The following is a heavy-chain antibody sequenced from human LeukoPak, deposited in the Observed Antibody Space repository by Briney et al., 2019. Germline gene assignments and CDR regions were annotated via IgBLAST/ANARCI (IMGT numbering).Heavy chain of an antibody. CDR3: ARHEVVAAKDNWFDP. J-gene: IGHJ5*02. D-gene: IGHD2-15*01. CDR2: IYYSGST. Sequence: PSETLSLTCTVSGGSISSSSYYWGWIRQPPGKGLEWIGSIYYSGSTYYNPSLKSRVTISVDTSKNQFSLKLSSVTAADTAVYYCARHEVVAAKDNWFDPWGQGTLVTVSS. CDR1: GGSISSSSYY. V-gene: IGHV4-39*01.